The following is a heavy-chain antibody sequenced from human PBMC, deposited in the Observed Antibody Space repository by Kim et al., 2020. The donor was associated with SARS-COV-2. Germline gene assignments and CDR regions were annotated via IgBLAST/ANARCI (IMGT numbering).Heavy chain of an antibody. V-gene: IGHV3-21*01. D-gene: IGHD4-17*01. Sequence: GGSLRLSCAASGFTFSSYSMNWVRQAPGKGLEWVSSISSSSSYIYYADSVKGRFTISRDNAKNSLYLQMNSLRAEDTAVYYCARDVFATVTTTYYYYYYGMDVWGQGTTVTVSS. J-gene: IGHJ6*02. CDR3: ARDVFATVTTTYYYYYYGMDV. CDR1: GFTFSSYS. CDR2: ISSSSSYI.